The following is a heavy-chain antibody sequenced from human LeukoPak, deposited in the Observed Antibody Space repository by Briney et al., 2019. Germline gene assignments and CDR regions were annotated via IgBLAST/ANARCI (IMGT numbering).Heavy chain of an antibody. CDR3: ATLSSGYYYGPFDY. D-gene: IGHD3-22*01. V-gene: IGHV3-53*01. CDR2: YSGGST. CDR1: GFTVSSNY. J-gene: IGHJ4*02. Sequence: GGSLRPSCAASGFTVSSNYMSWVRLAPGKGLEWVSLYSGGSTYYADSVKGRFTISRDNSKNTLYLQMNSLRAEDTAVYYCATLSSGYYYGPFDYWGQGTLVTVSS.